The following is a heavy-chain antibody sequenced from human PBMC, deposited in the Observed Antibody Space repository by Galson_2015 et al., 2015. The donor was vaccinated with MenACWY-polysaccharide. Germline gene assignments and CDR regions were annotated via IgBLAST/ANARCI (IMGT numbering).Heavy chain of an antibody. D-gene: IGHD2-21*02. CDR1: GFTFTASG. CDR3: ATVTGDFAHASLDN. Sequence: SLRLSCAASGFTFTASGMHWVRQAPGKGLEWVAVISYDGIHKHYTNPVRGRFTISRDNSKNTLYLQINSLRAEDTAVYYCATVTGDFAHASLDNWCQGTLVTVSS. J-gene: IGHJ4*02. CDR2: ISYDGIHK. V-gene: IGHV3-30*03.